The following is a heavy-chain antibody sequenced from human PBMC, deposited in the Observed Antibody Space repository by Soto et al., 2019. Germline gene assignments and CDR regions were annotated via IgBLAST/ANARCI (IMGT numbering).Heavy chain of an antibody. CDR1: GYTFTTYG. V-gene: IGHV1-18*01. CDR2: ISTYNGNT. CDR3: SRGAPWWAYGMDV. D-gene: IGHD2-15*01. Sequence: QVQLLQSGAEVKKPGASVKVSCEASGYTFTTYGISWVRHAPVQGLEWMGWISTYNGNTNYAQKFQGRVTMTTDTSTSTAYMDLRILRSDERAVYYCSRGAPWWAYGMDVWGQGTTVTVSS. J-gene: IGHJ6*02.